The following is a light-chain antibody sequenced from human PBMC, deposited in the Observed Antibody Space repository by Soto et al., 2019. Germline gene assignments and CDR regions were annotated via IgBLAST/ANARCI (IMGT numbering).Light chain of an antibody. V-gene: IGKV1-33*01. J-gene: IGKJ4*01. CDR1: QDISNY. Sequence: DIQMTQSPSSLSASVGDRVTSTCQASQDISNYLNWYQQKPGKAPKLLIYDASNLETGVPSRFSGSGSGTDFTFTISSLQPEDIATYYCQQYDNLPPGTFGGGTKVEIK. CDR2: DAS. CDR3: QQYDNLPPGT.